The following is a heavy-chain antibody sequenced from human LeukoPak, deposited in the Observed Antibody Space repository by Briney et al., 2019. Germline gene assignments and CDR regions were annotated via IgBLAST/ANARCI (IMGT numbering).Heavy chain of an antibody. Sequence: SQTLSLTCATSGDSVSSNSAAWNWIRQSPSRGLEWLGRTYYRSKWYNDYAVSVKSRITINPDTSKNQFSLQLNSVTPEDTAVYYCAREGQYYDFWSADNGYFDYWGQGTLVTVSS. D-gene: IGHD3-3*01. J-gene: IGHJ4*02. CDR3: AREGQYYDFWSADNGYFDY. CDR2: TYYRSKWYN. V-gene: IGHV6-1*01. CDR1: GDSVSSNSAA.